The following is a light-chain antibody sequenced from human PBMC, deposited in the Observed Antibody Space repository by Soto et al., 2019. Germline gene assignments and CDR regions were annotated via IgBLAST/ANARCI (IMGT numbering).Light chain of an antibody. CDR3: QQYDNVPFT. CDR1: QDITNY. Sequence: DIQMTQSPSSLSASVGDRVTIICQASQDITNYLNWYQQKPGKAPKLLIYDASNLETGVTSRFSGSGSGTQFSFTISSLQPEDIATYYCQQYDNVPFTFGQGTRLEMK. CDR2: DAS. J-gene: IGKJ5*01. V-gene: IGKV1-33*01.